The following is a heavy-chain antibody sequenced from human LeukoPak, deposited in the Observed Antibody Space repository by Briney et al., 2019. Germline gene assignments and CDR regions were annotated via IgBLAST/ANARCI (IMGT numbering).Heavy chain of an antibody. Sequence: SETLSLTCTVYADSISSGSHYWSWIRHPAGQGLEWIGRIYSTGSADYNPSLNRRVPMSVDTSRNQLSLTLTSVTAADTALYYCVREYFEFVRGSRHSWFAPWGQGTLVTVSS. V-gene: IGHV4-61*02. D-gene: IGHD3-3*01. CDR2: IYSTGSA. CDR1: ADSISSGSHY. J-gene: IGHJ5*02. CDR3: VREYFEFVRGSRHSWFAP.